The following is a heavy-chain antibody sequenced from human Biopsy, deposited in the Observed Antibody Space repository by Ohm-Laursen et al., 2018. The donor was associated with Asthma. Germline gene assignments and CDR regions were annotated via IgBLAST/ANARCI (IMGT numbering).Heavy chain of an antibody. CDR2: INVEGTTT. V-gene: IGHV3-74*01. CDR1: GFTFTDYW. Sequence: SLRLSCSAPGFTFTDYWMHWVRHAPGKGLEWVSRINVEGTTTNYTDSVKGRFTISRDNAKNTLYLQMNSLRAEDTAGYCIAKARIHHFDNSYGYYLHDWGQGTLVTVSS. D-gene: IGHD3-22*01. CDR3: AKARIHHFDNSYGYYLHD. J-gene: IGHJ4*02.